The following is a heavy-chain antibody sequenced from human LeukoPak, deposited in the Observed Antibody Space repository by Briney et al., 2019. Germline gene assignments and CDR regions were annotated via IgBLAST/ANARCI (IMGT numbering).Heavy chain of an antibody. V-gene: IGHV3-30-3*01. CDR1: GFTFSSYA. D-gene: IGHD3-22*01. J-gene: IGHJ4*02. CDR2: ISYDGSNK. CDR3: ARDPTHYYDSSGYYHIPN. Sequence: GGSLRLSCAASGFTFSSYAMHWVRQAPGKGLEWVAVISYDGSNKYYADSVKGRFTISRDNPKNTLYLQMNSLRAEDTAVYYCARDPTHYYDSSGYYHIPNWGQGTLVTVSS.